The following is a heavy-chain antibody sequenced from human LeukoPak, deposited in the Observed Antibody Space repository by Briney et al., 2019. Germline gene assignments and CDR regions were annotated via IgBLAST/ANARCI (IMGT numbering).Heavy chain of an antibody. CDR3: ARDGRIAAAGTGWFDP. V-gene: IGHV6-1*01. D-gene: IGHD6-13*01. Sequence: SQTLSLTCAISGDSVSSNSAAWNRIRQSPSRGLEWLGRTYYRSKWYNDYAVSVKSRITINPDTSKNQFSLQLNSVTPEDTAVYYCARDGRIAAAGTGWFDPRGQGTLVTVSS. CDR1: GDSVSSNSAA. CDR2: TYYRSKWYN. J-gene: IGHJ5*02.